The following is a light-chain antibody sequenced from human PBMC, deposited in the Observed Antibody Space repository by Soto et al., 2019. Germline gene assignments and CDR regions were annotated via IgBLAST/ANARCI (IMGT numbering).Light chain of an antibody. CDR1: QSISSW. J-gene: IGKJ1*01. Sequence: IKFTQSPSTLSASVGTKVTIPCRASQSISSWLAWYQQKPGKAPKLLIYDVSNLKIGVPSRFSGSGSGTRFSLTISSLQPDDFATYYCQQYNSYLWTFGKGTKVE. CDR2: DVS. CDR3: QQYNSYLWT. V-gene: IGKV1-5*01.